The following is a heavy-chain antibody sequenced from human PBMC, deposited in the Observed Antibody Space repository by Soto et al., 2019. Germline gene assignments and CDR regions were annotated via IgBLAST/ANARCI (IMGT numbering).Heavy chain of an antibody. J-gene: IGHJ3*02. D-gene: IGHD6-19*01. V-gene: IGHV3-33*01. CDR2: IWFDGSNK. CDR1: GFTFSSYA. CDR3: VRAVRPYSSVWYSGTAFDI. Sequence: QVQLVESGGGVVQPGRSLRLSCAASGFTFSSYAMHWVRQAPGKGLEWMAVIWFDGSNKYYADSVKGRFTISRDNSRNTVDLQVDSLRAEDTAVYYCVRAVRPYSSVWYSGTAFDIWGQGTMVTVSS.